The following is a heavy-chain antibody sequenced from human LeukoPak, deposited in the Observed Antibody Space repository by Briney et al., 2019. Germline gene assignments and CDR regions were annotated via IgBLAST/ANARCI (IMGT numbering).Heavy chain of an antibody. Sequence: GGSLRLSCAASGFTFSSYAMSWVRQAPGRGLEWVSAISGSGGSTYYADSVKGRFTISRDNAKNSLFLQMNSLTTEDTAVYYCATVKFLEWLPDWGQGTLVAVS. CDR1: GFTFSSYA. CDR2: ISGSGGST. CDR3: ATVKFLEWLPD. J-gene: IGHJ4*02. D-gene: IGHD3-3*01. V-gene: IGHV3-23*01.